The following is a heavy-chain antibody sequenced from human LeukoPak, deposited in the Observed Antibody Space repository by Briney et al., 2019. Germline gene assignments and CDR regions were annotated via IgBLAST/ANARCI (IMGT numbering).Heavy chain of an antibody. CDR3: ARGNTIVSPLEY. CDR2: IIPLVGLA. D-gene: IGHD2/OR15-2a*01. J-gene: IGHJ4*02. Sequence: SVKVSCKDSGGMFIHYAVDWVRQVPGQGLEWMGRIIPLVGLADYAQTFQGRGTITADKSTSTVYMELRSLTPDDTGVYYCARGNTIVSPLEYWGQGTVVSVSS. V-gene: IGHV1-69*04. CDR1: GGMFIHYA.